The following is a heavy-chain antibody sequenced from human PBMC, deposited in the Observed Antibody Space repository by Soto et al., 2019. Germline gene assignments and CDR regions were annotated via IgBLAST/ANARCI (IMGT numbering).Heavy chain of an antibody. J-gene: IGHJ6*02. CDR3: ARTSFVPWLYGMDV. Sequence: QLQLQESGSGLVKPSQTLSLTCAVSGGSISSGGYSWSWIRQPPGKGLEWIGYIYHSGSTYYNPSLKSRVTISVDRSKNQFSLKLSSVTAADTAVYYCARTSFVPWLYGMDVWGQGTTVTVSS. D-gene: IGHD3-16*02. CDR2: IYHSGST. CDR1: GGSISSGGYS. V-gene: IGHV4-30-2*01.